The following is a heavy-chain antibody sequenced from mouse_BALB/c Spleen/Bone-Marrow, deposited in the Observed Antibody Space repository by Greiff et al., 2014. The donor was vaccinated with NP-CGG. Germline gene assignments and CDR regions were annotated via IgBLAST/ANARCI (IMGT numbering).Heavy chain of an antibody. CDR3: ARYVGPAWFAY. CDR1: GYSFTTYW. J-gene: IGHJ3*01. Sequence: QVQLQQSGAGLVKPGASVRLSCKASGYSFTTYWIHWVKQRPGQGLEWIGEINPSNGRTNYNEKFKSKATLTVDKSSSTAYMQLSSLTSEDSAVYYCARYVGPAWFAYWGQGTLVTVSA. CDR2: INPSNGRT. V-gene: IGHV1S81*02.